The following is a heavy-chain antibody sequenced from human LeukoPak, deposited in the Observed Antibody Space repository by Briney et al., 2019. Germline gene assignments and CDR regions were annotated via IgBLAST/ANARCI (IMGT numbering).Heavy chain of an antibody. CDR3: ARDYAFDI. V-gene: IGHV4-59*01. CDR1: GGSISSYY. Sequence: NPSETLSLTCTVSGGSISSYYWSWIRQPPGKGLEWIGYISYSGSTYYNPSLKSRVTISVDTSKNQFSLKLSSVTAADTAVYYCARDYAFDIWGQGTMVTVSS. CDR2: ISYSGST. J-gene: IGHJ3*02.